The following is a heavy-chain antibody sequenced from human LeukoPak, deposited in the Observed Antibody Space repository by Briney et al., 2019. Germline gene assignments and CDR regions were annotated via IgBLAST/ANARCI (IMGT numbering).Heavy chain of an antibody. D-gene: IGHD3-22*01. Sequence: PSETLSLTCTVSGGSIRSYYWSWIRQPPGKGLEWIGYIYYIGGTNYNPSLKSRVTISLDTSENQFSLKLNSVTAADTAVYYCARRYDTSGRLDYWGQGTLVTVSS. CDR2: IYYIGGT. V-gene: IGHV4-59*08. CDR3: ARRYDTSGRLDY. J-gene: IGHJ4*02. CDR1: GGSIRSYY.